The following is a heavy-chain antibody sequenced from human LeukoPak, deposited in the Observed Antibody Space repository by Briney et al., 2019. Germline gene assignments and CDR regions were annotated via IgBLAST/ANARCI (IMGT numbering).Heavy chain of an antibody. Sequence: GGSLRLSCAASGFIFSNYWMSWARQAPGKGLEWVANIKQDGSKTYYVGSVRGRFTISRDNAKNSLYLQMNGLRAEDTAVYYCARVLYSSSSDDMDVWGTGTTVTVS. CDR1: GFIFSNYW. V-gene: IGHV3-7*01. D-gene: IGHD6-19*01. J-gene: IGHJ6*03. CDR2: IKQDGSKT. CDR3: ARVLYSSSSDDMDV.